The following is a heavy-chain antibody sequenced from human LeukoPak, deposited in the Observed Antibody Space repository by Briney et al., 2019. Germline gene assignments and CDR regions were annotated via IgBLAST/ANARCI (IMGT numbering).Heavy chain of an antibody. V-gene: IGHV3-23*01. CDR2: ISDSGGST. CDR3: ARDPRNVGLAP. CDR1: GFTFSDYA. Sequence: GGSLRLSCTVSGFTFSDYAVSWVRQAPGKGLEWVSAISDSGGSTFYADSVKGRFTMSRDNVKNTLYLQMNSLRVEDTAVYYCARDPRNVGLAPWGQGTLVTVSS. J-gene: IGHJ5*02. D-gene: IGHD2-15*01.